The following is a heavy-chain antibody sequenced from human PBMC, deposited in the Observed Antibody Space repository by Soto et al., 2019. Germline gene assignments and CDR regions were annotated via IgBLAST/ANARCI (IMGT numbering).Heavy chain of an antibody. V-gene: IGHV4-34*01. CDR3: ARSRSSRWSGMYYYYYGMDV. Sequence: ASETLSLTCAVYGGSFSGYYWSWIRQPPGKGLEWIGEINHSGSTNYNPSLKSRVTISVDTSKNQFSLKLSSVTAADTAVYYCARSRSSRWSGMYYYYYGMDVWGQGTTVTVSS. CDR1: GGSFSGYY. D-gene: IGHD6-13*01. CDR2: INHSGST. J-gene: IGHJ6*02.